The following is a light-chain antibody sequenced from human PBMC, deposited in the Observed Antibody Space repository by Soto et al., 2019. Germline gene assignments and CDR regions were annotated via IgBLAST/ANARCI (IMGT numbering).Light chain of an antibody. CDR2: DAS. CDR1: QSVSSY. V-gene: IGKV3-11*01. Sequence: EIVLTQSPATLSLSPGERATLSCRASQSVSSYLAWYQHKPGQAPRLLIYDASNRATGIPARFSGSGSGTDFTLTISSLEPEDFAVYYCQQRNDWPPAVTFGQGTRLEIK. J-gene: IGKJ5*01. CDR3: QQRNDWPPAVT.